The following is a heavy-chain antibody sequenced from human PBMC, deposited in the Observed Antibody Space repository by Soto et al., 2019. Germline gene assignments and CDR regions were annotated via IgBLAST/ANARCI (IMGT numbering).Heavy chain of an antibody. Sequence: QVQLVESGGGVVQPGRSLRLSCAASGFTFSSYGMHWVRQAPGKGLEWVAVISYDGSNKYYADSVKGRFSISRDNSKNTLYLQRNSLRAEDTAVYYCAKERGVAAYYYHGMDVWGQGTTVTVSS. CDR3: AKERGVAAYYYHGMDV. CDR1: GFTFSSYG. J-gene: IGHJ6*02. V-gene: IGHV3-30*18. CDR2: ISYDGSNK. D-gene: IGHD2-15*01.